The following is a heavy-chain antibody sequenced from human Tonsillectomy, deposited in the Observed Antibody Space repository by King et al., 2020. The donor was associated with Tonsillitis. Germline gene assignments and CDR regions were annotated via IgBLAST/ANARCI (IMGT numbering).Heavy chain of an antibody. CDR1: GFTFSSYA. CDR2: ISYDGSNK. Sequence: VQLVESGGGVVQPGRSLRLSCAASGFTFSSYAMHWVRQAPGKGLEWVAVISYDGSNKYYADSVKGRFTISRDNSKNTLYLQMNSLRAEDTAVYYCASLGGVVRGGDWGQGTLVTVSA. D-gene: IGHD4-23*01. J-gene: IGHJ4*02. V-gene: IGHV3-30-3*01. CDR3: ASLGGVVRGGD.